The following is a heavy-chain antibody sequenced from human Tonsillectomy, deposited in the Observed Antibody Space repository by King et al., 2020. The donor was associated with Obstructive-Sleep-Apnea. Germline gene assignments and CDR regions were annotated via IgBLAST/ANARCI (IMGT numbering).Heavy chain of an antibody. Sequence: QLVQSGGGLVQPGGSLRLSCAASGFTFSSYSMNWVRQAPGKGLEWVSYISSSSTTIHYADSVKGRFTISRDYAKNSRYLQMDSLRAEDTAVYYCAREPSVWFGEKELIDWGQGTLVTVSS. CDR1: GFTFSSYS. CDR2: ISSSSTTI. V-gene: IGHV3-48*04. CDR3: AREPSVWFGEKELID. D-gene: IGHD3-10*01. J-gene: IGHJ4*02.